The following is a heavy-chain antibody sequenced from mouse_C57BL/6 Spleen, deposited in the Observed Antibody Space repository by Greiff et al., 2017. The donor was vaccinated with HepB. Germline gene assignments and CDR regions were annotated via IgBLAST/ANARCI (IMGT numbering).Heavy chain of an antibody. CDR1: GYAFSSYW. Sequence: VQLQQSGAELVKPGASVKISCKASGYAFSSYWMNWVKQRPGKGLEWIGQIYPGDGDTNYNGKFKGKATLTADKSSSTAYMQRSSLTSEDSAVYFCARSWGYDGPFAYWGQGTLVTVSA. CDR2: IYPGDGDT. V-gene: IGHV1-80*01. J-gene: IGHJ3*01. D-gene: IGHD2-2*01. CDR3: ARSWGYDGPFAY.